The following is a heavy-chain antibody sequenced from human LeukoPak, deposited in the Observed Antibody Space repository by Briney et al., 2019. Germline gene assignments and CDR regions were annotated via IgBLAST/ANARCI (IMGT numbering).Heavy chain of an antibody. V-gene: IGHV4-38-2*01. CDR3: ARRGRDGPPGRAYYYYYMDV. Sequence: SGGSLRLSCAASGFTFSSYAMSWVRQAPGKGLEWIGYIYHSGSTYYNPSLKSRVTISVDTSKSQFSLKLSSVTAADTAVYYCARRGRDGPPGRAYYYYYMDVWGKGTTVTVSS. CDR1: GFTFSSYA. D-gene: IGHD5-24*01. J-gene: IGHJ6*03. CDR2: IYHSGST.